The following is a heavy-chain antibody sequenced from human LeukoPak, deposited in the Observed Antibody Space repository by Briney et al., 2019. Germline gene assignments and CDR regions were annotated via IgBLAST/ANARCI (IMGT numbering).Heavy chain of an antibody. J-gene: IGHJ3*02. CDR2: INQDGTEK. V-gene: IGHV3-7*01. CDR3: ARGSIDGYNLIDAFDI. Sequence: GGSLRLSCAASGFSFSTYSMSWVRQAPGKGLEWVANINQDGTEKYYVDSVKGRFTTSRDNAKKSLYMQMNSLRAEDTAVYYCARGSIDGYNLIDAFDIWGQGTMVTVSS. CDR1: GFSFSTYS. D-gene: IGHD5-24*01.